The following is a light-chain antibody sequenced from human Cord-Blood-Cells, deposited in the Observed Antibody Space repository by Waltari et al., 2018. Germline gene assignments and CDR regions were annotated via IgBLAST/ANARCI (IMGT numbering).Light chain of an antibody. J-gene: IGLJ3*02. CDR3: SSYTSSSTWV. CDR1: SSDAAGYKS. V-gene: IGLV2-14*01. CDR2: DVS. Sequence: QSALTQPASVSGSPGQSITISCPGTSSDAAGYKSVSWYQQHPGKAPKLMIYDVSKRPSGVSNRFSGSKSGNTASLTISGLQAEDEADYYCSSYTSSSTWVFGGGTKLTVL.